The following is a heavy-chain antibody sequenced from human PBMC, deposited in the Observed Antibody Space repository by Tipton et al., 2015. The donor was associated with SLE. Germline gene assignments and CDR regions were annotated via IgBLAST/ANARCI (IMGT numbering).Heavy chain of an antibody. D-gene: IGHD1-20*01. CDR2: AFYSGTT. CDR3: ARDLTAVRGLFDS. J-gene: IGHJ4*02. CDR1: GDPISSTYC. Sequence: GLVKPSETLSLICAVSGDPISSTYCWGWVRQPPGKGLEWIGSAFYSGTTYYNPSLEGRVAISVDTSKNQFSLRLTSVTAADTAVYYCARDLTAVRGLFDSWGQCALVTVSS. V-gene: IGHV4-39*07.